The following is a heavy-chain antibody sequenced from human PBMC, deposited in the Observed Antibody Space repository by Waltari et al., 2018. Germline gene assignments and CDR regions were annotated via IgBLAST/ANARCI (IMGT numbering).Heavy chain of an antibody. D-gene: IGHD6-13*01. V-gene: IGHV3-74*01. J-gene: IGHJ1*01. Sequence: EVQLVESGGGLVQPGGSLRLSCAASGFTFSSYWMHWVRQAPGKGLVGVPAINTDGSTATNADSGKGRFTISRDNAKNTLYLQMDSLRAEETAVYYCVIGAQHVSNWYASEYFQHWGQGTLVTVSS. CDR3: VIGAQHVSNWYASEYFQH. CDR2: INTDGSTA. CDR1: GFTFSSYW.